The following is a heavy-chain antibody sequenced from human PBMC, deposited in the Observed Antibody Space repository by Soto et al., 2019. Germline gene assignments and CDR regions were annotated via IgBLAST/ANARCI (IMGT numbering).Heavy chain of an antibody. V-gene: IGHV1-18*01. J-gene: IGHJ3*02. Sequence: QVQLVQSGAEVKKPGASVKVSCKASGYTFTSYGISWVRQAPGQGVEWMGWISAYNGNTNYAQKLQGRVTITTDTATSTASMELRSLRSDDTAVYYCAIEVWTYYDILPQANAFDIWGQGTTVTVSS. CDR2: ISAYNGNT. CDR1: GYTFTSYG. D-gene: IGHD3-9*01. CDR3: AIEVWTYYDILPQANAFDI.